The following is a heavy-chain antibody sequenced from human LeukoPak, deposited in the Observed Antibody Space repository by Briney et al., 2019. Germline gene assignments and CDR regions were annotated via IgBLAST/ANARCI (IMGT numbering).Heavy chain of an antibody. CDR1: GYTFTNFG. CDR3: ARGGTGGGH. V-gene: IGHV1-18*01. D-gene: IGHD1-1*01. CDR2: ISGYNDNA. J-gene: IGHJ4*02. Sequence: ASVKVSCKASGYTFTNFGIHWVRQAPGQGLDWMGWISGYNDNANYAQKFQGRVTMTRDTSTSTVYMELSSLRSEDTAVYYCARGGTGGGHWGQGTLVTVSS.